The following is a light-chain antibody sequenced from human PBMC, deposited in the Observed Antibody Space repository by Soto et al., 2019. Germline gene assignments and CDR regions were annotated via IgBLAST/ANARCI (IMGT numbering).Light chain of an antibody. J-gene: IGLJ2*01. CDR3: SSYTSSSTYVV. Sequence: QSVLTQPASLSGSPRPSITISCTGSSSDVGGYDYVSWYQQHPGKAPKLIIYDVNNRPSGVSNRFSGSKSGNTASLTISGLQAEDEADYHCSSYTSSSTYVVFGGGTKLTVL. V-gene: IGLV2-14*03. CDR1: SSDVGGYDY. CDR2: DVN.